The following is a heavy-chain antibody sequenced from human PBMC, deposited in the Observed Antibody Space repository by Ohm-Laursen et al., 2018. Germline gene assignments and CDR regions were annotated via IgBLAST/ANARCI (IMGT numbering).Heavy chain of an antibody. D-gene: IGHD6-19*01. CDR1: GFTFSSYA. CDR2: ISGSGGST. Sequence: SLRLSCAASGFTFSSYAMSWVRQAPGKGLEWVPAISGSGGSTYYADSVKGRFTISRDNSKNTLYLQMNSLRAEDTAVYYCAKAIAVAGWGYWGQGTLVTVSS. V-gene: IGHV3-23*01. CDR3: AKAIAVAGWGY. J-gene: IGHJ4*02.